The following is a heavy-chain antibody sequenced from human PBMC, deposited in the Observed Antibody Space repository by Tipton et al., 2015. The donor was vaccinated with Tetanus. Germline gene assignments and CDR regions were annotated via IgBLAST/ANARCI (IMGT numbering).Heavy chain of an antibody. J-gene: IGHJ6*02. CDR1: GGSISDSNSY. D-gene: IGHD5-24*01. CDR3: VTETTTISGGIYYYYFGTDV. Sequence: TLSLTCTVSGGSISDSNSYWGWIRQSPGKGLEWVGSIYYSGTTYYNPSLRSRVTISTDTSRNQFSLRLNSVTAADTAVYYCVTETTTISGGIYYYYFGTDVWGQGTTVTVSS. V-gene: IGHV4-39*01. CDR2: IYYSGTT.